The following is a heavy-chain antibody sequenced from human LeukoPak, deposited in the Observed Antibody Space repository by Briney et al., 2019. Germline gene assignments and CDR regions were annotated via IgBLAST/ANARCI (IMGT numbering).Heavy chain of an antibody. J-gene: IGHJ5*02. D-gene: IGHD6-13*01. CDR3: ARDRSPYSSSYWFDP. CDR1: GYTFTSYG. Sequence: GASVKVSCKASGYTFTSYGISWVRQVPGQGLEWMGWISAYNGNTNYAQKLQGRVTMTTDTSTSTAYMELRSLRSDDTAVYYCARDRSPYSSSYWFDPWGQGTLVTVSS. CDR2: ISAYNGNT. V-gene: IGHV1-18*01.